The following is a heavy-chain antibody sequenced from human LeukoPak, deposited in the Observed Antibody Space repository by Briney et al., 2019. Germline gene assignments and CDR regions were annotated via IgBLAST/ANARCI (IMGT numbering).Heavy chain of an antibody. Sequence: PSETLSLTCTVSGGSISSSSYYWGWVRQPPGKGLEWIGSIYYSGSTYYNPSLKSRVTISVDTSKNQFSLKLSSVTAADTAVYYCARFIGVLLWFGEPRWFDPWGQGTLVTVSS. D-gene: IGHD3-10*01. J-gene: IGHJ5*02. CDR1: GGSISSSSYY. CDR2: IYYSGST. V-gene: IGHV4-39*01. CDR3: ARFIGVLLWFGEPRWFDP.